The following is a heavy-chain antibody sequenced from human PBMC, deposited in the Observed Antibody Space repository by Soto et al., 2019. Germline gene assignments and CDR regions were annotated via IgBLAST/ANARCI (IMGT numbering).Heavy chain of an antibody. CDR3: ARGWGIAAAGSDY. CDR2: IYHSGST. Sequence: PXETLCPSCPVSGASISSSNWWDWVRQPPGKGLEWIGEIYHSGSTNYNPSLKSRLTISVDKSKNQFSLKLNSVTAADTGVYYCARGWGIAAAGSDYWGKGTLVTVSS. CDR1: GASISSSNW. V-gene: IGHV4-4*02. D-gene: IGHD6-13*01. J-gene: IGHJ4*02.